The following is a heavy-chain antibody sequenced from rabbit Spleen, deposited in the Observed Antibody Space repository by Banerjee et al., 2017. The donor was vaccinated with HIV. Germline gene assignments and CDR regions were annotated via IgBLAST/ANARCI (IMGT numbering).Heavy chain of an antibody. Sequence: QEQLVESGGGLVQPGGSLKLSCKASGFDLNTYGVSWVRQAPGKGLEWIACIAGSSSGFTYSATWAKGRFTCSKTSSTTVTLQMTSLTVADTATYFCARDTSSSFSSYGMDLWGQGTLVTVS. D-gene: IGHD1-1*01. CDR3: ARDTSSSFSSYGMDL. CDR2: IAGSSSGFT. CDR1: GFDLNTYG. V-gene: IGHV1S45*01. J-gene: IGHJ6*01.